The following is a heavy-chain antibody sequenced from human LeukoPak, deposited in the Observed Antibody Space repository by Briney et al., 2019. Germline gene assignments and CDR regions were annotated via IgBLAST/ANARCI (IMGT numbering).Heavy chain of an antibody. J-gene: IGHJ4*02. CDR3: ARVDPDYDFWSGYYFDY. Sequence: ASVKVPCKASGYTFTSYDINWVRQATGQGLEWMGWMNPNSGNTGYAQKFQGRVTMTRNTSISTAYMELSSLRSKDTAVYYCARVDPDYDFWSGYYFDYRGQGTLVTVSS. CDR1: GYTFTSYD. V-gene: IGHV1-8*01. CDR2: MNPNSGNT. D-gene: IGHD3-3*01.